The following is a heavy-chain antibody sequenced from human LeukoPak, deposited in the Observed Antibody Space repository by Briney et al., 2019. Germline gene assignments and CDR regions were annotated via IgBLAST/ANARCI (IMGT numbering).Heavy chain of an antibody. V-gene: IGHV3-7*01. J-gene: IGHJ6*03. CDR2: IKQDGSEK. CDR3: ARAEMANSWDYMDV. Sequence: GESLRLSCEASGLTFSKYWMTWVRQAPGKGLEWVANIKQDGSEKNYVDSVKGRFTISRDNAKNSLSLRMNSLRAEDTAVYYCARAEMANSWDYMDVWGKGTTVTVSS. D-gene: IGHD5-24*01. CDR1: GLTFSKYW.